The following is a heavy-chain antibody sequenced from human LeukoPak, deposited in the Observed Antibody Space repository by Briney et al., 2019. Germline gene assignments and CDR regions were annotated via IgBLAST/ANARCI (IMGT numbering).Heavy chain of an antibody. D-gene: IGHD2-2*02. Sequence: GSLRLSCAASGFTFSSYSMNWVRQAPGKGLEWIGSIYYSGSTYYNPSLKSRVTISVDTSKNQFSLKLSSVTAADTAVYYCARDCSSTSCYSQRRRGFDYWGQGTLVTVSS. CDR1: GFTFSSYS. J-gene: IGHJ4*02. CDR2: IYYSGST. CDR3: ARDCSSTSCYSQRRRGFDY. V-gene: IGHV4-39*07.